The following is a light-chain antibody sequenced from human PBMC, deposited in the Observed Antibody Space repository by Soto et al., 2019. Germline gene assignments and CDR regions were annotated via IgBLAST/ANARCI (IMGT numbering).Light chain of an antibody. Sequence: QSALTQPASVSGSPGQSITISCTGTSSDVGAYNYVSWYQQHPGKAPKLMIYSVSNRPSGVSNRFSGSKSGNTASLTISGLQAEDEADYYCSSYTRSSPVVFGGGTQLTVL. CDR1: SSDVGAYNY. CDR2: SVS. J-gene: IGLJ2*01. V-gene: IGLV2-14*01. CDR3: SSYTRSSPVV.